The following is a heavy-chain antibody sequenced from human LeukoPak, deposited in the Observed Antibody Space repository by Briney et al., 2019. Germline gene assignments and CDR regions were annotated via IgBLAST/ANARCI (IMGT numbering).Heavy chain of an antibody. D-gene: IGHD3-10*01. CDR3: ARVTYYGSGSYYLGRFDP. CDR2: IRYDGSNK. V-gene: IGHV3-30*02. J-gene: IGHJ5*02. CDR1: GFTFSSYG. Sequence: GGSLRLSCAASGFTFSSYGMHWVRQAPGKGLEWVAFIRYDGSNKYYADSVKGRFTISRDNSKNTLYLQMNSLRAEDTAVYYCARVTYYGSGSYYLGRFDPWGQGTLVAVSS.